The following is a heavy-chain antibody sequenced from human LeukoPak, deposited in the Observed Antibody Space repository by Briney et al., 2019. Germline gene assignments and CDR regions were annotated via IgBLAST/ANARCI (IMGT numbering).Heavy chain of an antibody. V-gene: IGHV3-23*01. J-gene: IGHJ4*02. Sequence: GGSLRLSCAASGFTFSTYAVNWVRQAPGKGLEWVSTISGSGGSTYYADSVKGRFTISRDNSKNTLYLQMNSLRAEDTAVYYCAKLPTGIAAAGYYFDYWGQGTLVTVSS. CDR3: AKLPTGIAAAGYYFDY. CDR1: GFTFSTYA. CDR2: ISGSGGST. D-gene: IGHD6-13*01.